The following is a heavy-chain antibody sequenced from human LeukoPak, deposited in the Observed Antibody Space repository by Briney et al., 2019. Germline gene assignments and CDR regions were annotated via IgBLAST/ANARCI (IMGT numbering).Heavy chain of an antibody. J-gene: IGHJ4*02. D-gene: IGHD3-3*01. V-gene: IGHV3-30*02. CDR3: AKDQGTVFGYFNY. CDR1: GFSFSTYG. Sequence: HTGGSLRLSCVASGFSFSTYGMHWVRQAPGKGLEWVAFIRYDGSNKYDADSVKGRFTISRDNSKNTLYLQMNSLRAEDTAVYYCAKDQGTVFGYFNYWGQGTLVTVSS. CDR2: IRYDGSNK.